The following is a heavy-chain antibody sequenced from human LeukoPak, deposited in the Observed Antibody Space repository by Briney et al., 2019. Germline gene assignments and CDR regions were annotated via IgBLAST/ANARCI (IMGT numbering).Heavy chain of an antibody. Sequence: SEILSLTCAVYGGSFSGYYWSWIRQPPGKGLEWIGEINHSGSTNYNPSLKSRVTISVDTSKNQFSLKLSSVTAADTAVYYCARGVGYSYGFLDYWGQGTLVTVSS. D-gene: IGHD5-18*01. V-gene: IGHV4-34*01. CDR3: ARGVGYSYGFLDY. CDR1: GGSFSGYY. CDR2: INHSGST. J-gene: IGHJ4*02.